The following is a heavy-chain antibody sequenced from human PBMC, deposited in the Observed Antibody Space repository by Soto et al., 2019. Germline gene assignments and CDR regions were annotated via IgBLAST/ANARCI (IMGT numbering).Heavy chain of an antibody. CDR2: IYYSGST. CDR3: ARLRGYYYYMDV. Sequence: QLQLQESGPGLVKPSETLSLTCTVSGGSISSSSYYWGWIRQPPGKGLEWIGSIYYSGSTYYNPSLKRPITISVDPSQNQFSLKLGSVTAADTAVYYCARLRGYYYYMDVWGKGTTVTVSS. J-gene: IGHJ6*03. CDR1: GGSISSSSYY. V-gene: IGHV4-39*01.